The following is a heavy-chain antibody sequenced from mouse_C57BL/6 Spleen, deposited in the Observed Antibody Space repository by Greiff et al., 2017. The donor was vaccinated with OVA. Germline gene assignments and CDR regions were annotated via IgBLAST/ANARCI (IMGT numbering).Heavy chain of an antibody. V-gene: IGHV1-54*01. D-gene: IGHD1-1*01. CDR1: GYAFTNYL. CDR3: ARWEYYGSRDY. J-gene: IGHJ2*01. CDR2: INPGSGGS. Sequence: QVQLQQSGAELVRPGTSVKVSCIASGYAFTNYLIEWVQQRPGQGLEWIGVINPGSGGSNSHEKFKGKARLTAYKTSSTAYMQRSSLTSEDFAVYFCARWEYYGSRDYWGQGTTLTVSA.